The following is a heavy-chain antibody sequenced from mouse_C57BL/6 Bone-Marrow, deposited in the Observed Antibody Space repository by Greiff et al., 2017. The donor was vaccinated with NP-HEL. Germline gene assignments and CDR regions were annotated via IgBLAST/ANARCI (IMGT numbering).Heavy chain of an antibody. J-gene: IGHJ4*01. CDR2: IYPGSGNT. CDR3: ARFCYYGSSYNYAMDY. Sequence: VQLQQSGPELVKPGASVKISCKASGYSFTSYYIHWVKQRPGQGLEWIGWIYPGSGNTKYNEKFKGKATLTADTSSSTAYMQLSSLTSEDSAVYYCARFCYYGSSYNYAMDYWGQGTSVTVSS. CDR1: GYSFTSYY. D-gene: IGHD1-1*01. V-gene: IGHV1-66*01.